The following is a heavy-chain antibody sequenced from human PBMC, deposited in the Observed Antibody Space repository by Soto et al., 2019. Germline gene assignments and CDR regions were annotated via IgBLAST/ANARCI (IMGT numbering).Heavy chain of an antibody. Sequence: ASVKVSCKASGYTFTSYYMHWVRRAPGQGLEWMGIINPSGGSTSYAQKFQGRVTMTRDTSTSTVYMELSSLRSEDTAVYYCARDGLWDSRSTFYFDYWGQGTLVTVSS. J-gene: IGHJ4*02. CDR3: ARDGLWDSRSTFYFDY. D-gene: IGHD6-6*01. V-gene: IGHV1-46*01. CDR1: GYTFTSYY. CDR2: INPSGGST.